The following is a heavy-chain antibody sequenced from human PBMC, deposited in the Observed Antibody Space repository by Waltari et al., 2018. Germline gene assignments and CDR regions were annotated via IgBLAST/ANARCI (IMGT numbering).Heavy chain of an antibody. Sequence: EVQLVESGGGLVKPGGSLRLSCVASGFTFSSYSMNWVRQAPGKGLEWVSSISSSSSYIYYADSVKGRFTISRDNAKNSLYLQMNSLRAEDTDVYYCARKVGAKDAFDIWGQGTMVTVSS. CDR2: ISSSSSYI. V-gene: IGHV3-21*01. D-gene: IGHD1-26*01. CDR1: GFTFSSYS. CDR3: ARKVGAKDAFDI. J-gene: IGHJ3*02.